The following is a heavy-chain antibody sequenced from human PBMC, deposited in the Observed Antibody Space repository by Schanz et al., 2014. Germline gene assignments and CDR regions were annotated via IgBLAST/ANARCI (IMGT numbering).Heavy chain of an antibody. V-gene: IGHV3-53*01. CDR3: AKDRGDGYSNGIFQY. J-gene: IGHJ4*02. Sequence: DVQLVDSGGGLVQPGGSLRLSCAASGFTVSNSYIHWVRQAPGKGLEWVSGISGSGGSTYDADSVKGRFTISRDNAKNSLYLQMNSLRDEDTAVYFCAKDRGDGYSNGIFQYWGLGTLVTVSS. D-gene: IGHD5-18*01. CDR1: GFTVSNSY. CDR2: SGSGGST.